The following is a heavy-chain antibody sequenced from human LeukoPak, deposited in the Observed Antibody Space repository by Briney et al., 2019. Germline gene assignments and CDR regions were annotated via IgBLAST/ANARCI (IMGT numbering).Heavy chain of an antibody. J-gene: IGHJ5*01. CDR1: GYTFTSYG. CDR3: ARFTRTGWITVET. Sequence: ASVKVSCKASGYTFTSYGISWVRQAPGQGLEWMGWISVYNGNTDYVQKFQGRVTMTTDTSTSTAYMELRSLTSDDTAVYYCARFTRTGWITVETWGPGNLVTVSS. V-gene: IGHV1-18*01. CDR2: ISVYNGNT. D-gene: IGHD1-20*01.